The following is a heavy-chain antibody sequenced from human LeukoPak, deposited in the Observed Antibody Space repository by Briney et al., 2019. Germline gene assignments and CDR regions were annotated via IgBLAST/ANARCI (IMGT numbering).Heavy chain of an antibody. CDR1: GFTFSSYW. CDR2: IMKDGSEK. D-gene: IGHD5/OR15-5a*01. V-gene: IGHV3-7*01. CDR3: ARENWVYDGSLDY. Sequence: GGPLRLSCAASGFTFSSYWMSWVRQAPGKGLVWVANIMKDGSEKHYVDSVKGRFTISRDNAKSSLYLQMNSLRAEDTAVYFCARENWVYDGSLDYWGQGTLVTVSS. J-gene: IGHJ4*02.